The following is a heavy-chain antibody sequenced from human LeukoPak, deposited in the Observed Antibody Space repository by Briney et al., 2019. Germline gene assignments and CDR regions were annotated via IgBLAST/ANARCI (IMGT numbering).Heavy chain of an antibody. Sequence: PGGSLRLSCAASGFTFSSYAMHWVRQAPGKGLEWVAVISFVGSNKYSAASVKGRFTISGDNSKNTLYLQMNSLRAEDTAVYYCARDRGDFWSGSYYYYYYMDVWGKGTTVTVSS. V-gene: IGHV3-30*04. J-gene: IGHJ6*03. D-gene: IGHD3-3*01. CDR3: ARDRGDFWSGSYYYYYYMDV. CDR2: ISFVGSNK. CDR1: GFTFSSYA.